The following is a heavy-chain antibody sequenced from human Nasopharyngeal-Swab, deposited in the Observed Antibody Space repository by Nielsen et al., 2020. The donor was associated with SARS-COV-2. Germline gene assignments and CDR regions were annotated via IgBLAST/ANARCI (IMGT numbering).Heavy chain of an antibody. J-gene: IGHJ4*02. Sequence: SETLSLTCTVSGGSISSYYWSWIRQPPGKGLEWIGYIYYSGSTNYSPSLKSRVTISVDTSKNQFSLKLSSVTAADTAVYYCARNYYDILTGYYPYYFDYWGQGTLVTVSS. CDR1: GGSISSYY. D-gene: IGHD3-9*01. V-gene: IGHV4-59*01. CDR3: ARNYYDILTGYYPYYFDY. CDR2: IYYSGST.